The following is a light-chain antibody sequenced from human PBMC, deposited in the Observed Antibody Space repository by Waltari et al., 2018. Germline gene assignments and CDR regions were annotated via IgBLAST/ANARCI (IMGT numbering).Light chain of an antibody. CDR3: QQYNEWPYT. CDR2: VTS. J-gene: IGKJ2*01. CDR1: KNIGNN. V-gene: IGKV3-15*01. Sequence: ETIMTQSPATLSVSPGESATLSCRASKNIGNNLAWYQQTPGQAPRLLIYVTSSRSTGIPGRFFGAGSGTDFTLTISSPQSEDFGVYYCQQYNEWPYTFGQGTKVDLK.